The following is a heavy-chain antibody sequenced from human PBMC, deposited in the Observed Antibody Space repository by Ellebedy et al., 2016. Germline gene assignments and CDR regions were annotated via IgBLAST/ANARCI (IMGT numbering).Heavy chain of an antibody. D-gene: IGHD5-24*01. V-gene: IGHV4-59*08. CDR2: IYYSGST. CDR1: GGSISGYY. J-gene: IGHJ4*02. CDR3: ARRRDGYNDY. Sequence: SETLSLXCTVSGGSISGYYWSWIRQPAGKGLEWIGHIYYSGSTNYNPSLKSRVTISVDTSKNQFSLKLSSVTAADTAVYYCARRRDGYNDYWGQGTLVTVSS.